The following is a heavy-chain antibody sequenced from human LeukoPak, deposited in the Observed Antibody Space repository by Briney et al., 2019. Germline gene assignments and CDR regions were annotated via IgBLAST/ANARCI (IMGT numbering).Heavy chain of an antibody. D-gene: IGHD3-10*01. V-gene: IGHV3-21*01. J-gene: IGHJ4*02. CDR2: ISSSSSYI. CDR3: AGSSSGPSGYFDY. CDR1: GFTFSSYS. Sequence: GGSLRLPCAASGFTFSSYSMNWVRQAPGKGLEWVSSISSSSSYIYYADSVKGRFTISRDNAKNSLYLQMNSLRAEDTAVYYCAGSSSGPSGYFDYWGQGTLVTVSS.